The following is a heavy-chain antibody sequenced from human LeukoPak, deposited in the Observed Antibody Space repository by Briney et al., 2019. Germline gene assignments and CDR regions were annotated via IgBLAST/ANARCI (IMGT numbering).Heavy chain of an antibody. D-gene: IGHD3-10*01. J-gene: IGHJ4*02. CDR1: GFTFSSYA. CDR2: ISGSGGST. CDR3: AKDRGTMVPGVTIFDY. Sequence: GGSLRLSCAASGFTFSSYAMSWVRQAPGKGLEWVSAISGSGGSTYYADSVKGRFTISRDNSKNTLYLQMNSLRAEDTAVYYCAKDRGTMVPGVTIFDYWGQGTLVTVSS. V-gene: IGHV3-23*01.